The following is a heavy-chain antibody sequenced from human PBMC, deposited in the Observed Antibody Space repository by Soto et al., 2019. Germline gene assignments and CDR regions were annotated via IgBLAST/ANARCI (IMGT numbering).Heavy chain of an antibody. CDR3: AKDRDGEFDY. J-gene: IGHJ4*01. V-gene: IGHV3-30*18. CDR2: ISYDGSNK. Sequence: GGSLRLSCAASGFTFSSYGMHWVRQAPGKGLEWVAVISYDGSNKYYADSVKGRFTISRDNSKNTLYLQMNSLRAEDTAVYYCAKDRDGEFDYWGHGTLVTVSS. CDR1: GFTFSSYG. D-gene: IGHD4-17*01.